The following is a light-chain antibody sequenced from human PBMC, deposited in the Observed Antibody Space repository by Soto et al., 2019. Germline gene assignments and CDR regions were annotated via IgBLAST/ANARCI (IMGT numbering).Light chain of an antibody. J-gene: IGKJ1*01. Sequence: EIGLTQSPGTLSLSPGERATLSCRASQSVSSSYLAWYQQKPGQAPRLLIYGASSSATGIPDRFSGSGSGTDFTLTISRLEPEDVAVYYCQQYGSSPRFGQGTKVEIK. V-gene: IGKV3-20*01. CDR2: GAS. CDR3: QQYGSSPR. CDR1: QSVSSSY.